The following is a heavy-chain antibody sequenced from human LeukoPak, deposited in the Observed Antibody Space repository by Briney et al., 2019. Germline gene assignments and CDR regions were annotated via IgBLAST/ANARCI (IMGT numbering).Heavy chain of an antibody. J-gene: IGHJ6*03. Sequence: PSETLSLTCTVSGGSISSYYWSWIRQPPGKGLEWIGEINHSGSTNYNPSLKSRVTISVDTSKNQFSLKLSSMTAADTAVYYCARAARGTDYYYYMDVWGKGTTVTVSS. CDR3: ARAARGTDYYYYMDV. CDR1: GGSISSYY. D-gene: IGHD6-6*01. CDR2: INHSGST. V-gene: IGHV4-34*01.